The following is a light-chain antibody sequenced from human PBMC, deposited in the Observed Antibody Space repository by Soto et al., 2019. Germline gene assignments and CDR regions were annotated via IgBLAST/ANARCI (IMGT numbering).Light chain of an antibody. V-gene: IGLV2-14*01. J-gene: IGLJ2*01. Sequence: QSALTQPASVSGSPGQSITLSCTGTSSDVGGYDYVSWYQHHPGKAPKLMIYEVSNRPSGISNRFSGSQSGNTASLTISGLQAEDEADYYCSSYTNTSTQVFGGGTKLTVL. CDR3: SSYTNTSTQV. CDR1: SSDVGGYDY. CDR2: EVS.